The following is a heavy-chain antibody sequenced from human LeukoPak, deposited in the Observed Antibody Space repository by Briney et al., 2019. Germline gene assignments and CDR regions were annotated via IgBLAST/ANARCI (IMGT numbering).Heavy chain of an antibody. CDR1: GFTFSSYW. V-gene: IGHV3-74*01. Sequence: GGSLRLSCVASGFTFSSYWMHWVRQAPGKGLVWVARVNTDGSSTTYADSVKGRFTISRDNAKNMVYLHMNSLRAGDTAVYSCARARDYGDYMSAFNIWGQGTVVTVSS. CDR2: VNTDGSST. D-gene: IGHD4/OR15-4a*01. CDR3: ARARDYGDYMSAFNI. J-gene: IGHJ3*02.